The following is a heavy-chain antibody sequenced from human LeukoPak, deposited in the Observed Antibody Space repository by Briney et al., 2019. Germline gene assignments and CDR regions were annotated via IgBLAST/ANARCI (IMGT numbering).Heavy chain of an antibody. CDR1: GYTFTGYY. D-gene: IGHD3-22*01. Sequence: ASVKVSCKASGYTFTGYYMHWVRQAPGQGLEWMGWINPNSGGTNYAQKFQGRVTMTRDTSIITAYMELSRLRSDDTAVYYCARDRRSGYYDSSGSDYRWFDPWGQGTLVTVSS. J-gene: IGHJ5*02. CDR3: ARDRRSGYYDSSGSDYRWFDP. CDR2: INPNSGGT. V-gene: IGHV1-2*02.